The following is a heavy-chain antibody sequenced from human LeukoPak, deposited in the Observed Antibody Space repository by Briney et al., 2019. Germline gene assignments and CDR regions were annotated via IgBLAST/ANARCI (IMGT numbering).Heavy chain of an antibody. J-gene: IGHJ4*02. D-gene: IGHD3-22*01. V-gene: IGHV3-23*01. CDR2: ISGSVGST. Sequence: GGSLRLSCAVSGITLSNYGMSWVRQGPGKGLEWVAGISGSVGSTNYADSVKGRFSISRDNPKKTLYLKMHSLRAEDTAVYFCAKRGVVIRVILVGFHKEAYYFDSWGQGALVTVSS. CDR3: AKRGVVIRVILVGFHKEAYYFDS. CDR1: GITLSNYG.